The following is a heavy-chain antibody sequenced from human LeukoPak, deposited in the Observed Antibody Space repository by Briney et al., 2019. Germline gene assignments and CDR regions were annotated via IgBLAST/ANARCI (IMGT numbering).Heavy chain of an antibody. CDR1: GYTFTSYD. J-gene: IGHJ4*02. Sequence: ASVKVSCKASGYTFTSYDINWVRQAPGQGLEGMGWMNPNSGNTGYAQKFQGRVTITRNTSISTAYMELSSLRSEDTAVYYCARSSGTAYPFDYWGQGTLVTVSS. CDR3: ARSSGTAYPFDY. V-gene: IGHV1-8*03. CDR2: MNPNSGNT. D-gene: IGHD1-26*01.